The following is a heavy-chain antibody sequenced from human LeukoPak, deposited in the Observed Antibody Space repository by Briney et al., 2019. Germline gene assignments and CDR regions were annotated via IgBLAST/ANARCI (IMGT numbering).Heavy chain of an antibody. CDR3: AKCSVHSGYSGSDY. D-gene: IGHD3-22*01. J-gene: IGHJ4*02. CDR1: GFTFSNYA. Sequence: PGGSLSVSCTASGFTFSNYAMNWVRQAPGKGLKWVSTISGSGDATYYADSVKGRFTISRDNSKNTLFLQLNSLRAEDTAVYYCAKCSVHSGYSGSDYWGQGTLVTVPS. V-gene: IGHV3-23*01. CDR2: ISGSGDAT.